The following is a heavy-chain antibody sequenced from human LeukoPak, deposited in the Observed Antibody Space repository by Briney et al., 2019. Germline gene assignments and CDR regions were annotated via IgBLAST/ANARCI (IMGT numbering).Heavy chain of an antibody. CDR3: ARVNGSGSSAWPDY. J-gene: IGHJ4*02. Sequence: SETLCLTCAVYGGSFSGYYRSWIRQPPGKGLEWIGEINHSGSTNYNPSLKSRVTISVDTSKNQFSLKLSSVTAADTAVYYCARVNGSGSSAWPDYWGQGTLVTVSS. D-gene: IGHD1-26*01. V-gene: IGHV4-34*01. CDR2: INHSGST. CDR1: GGSFSGYY.